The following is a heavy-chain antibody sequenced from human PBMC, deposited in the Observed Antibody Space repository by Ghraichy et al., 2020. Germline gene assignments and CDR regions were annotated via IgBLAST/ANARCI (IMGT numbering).Heavy chain of an antibody. V-gene: IGHV3-23*01. Sequence: GGSLRLSCAVSGFTFSSYAMSWVRQAPGKGLEWVSAISGSGGSTYYADSVKGRFTISRDNSKNTLYLQMNSLRAEDTAVYYCAKDRFSSGYYYYYGMDVWVQGTTVTVSS. CDR3: AKDRFSSGYYYYYGMDV. CDR2: ISGSGGST. J-gene: IGHJ6*02. D-gene: IGHD6-19*01. CDR1: GFTFSSYA.